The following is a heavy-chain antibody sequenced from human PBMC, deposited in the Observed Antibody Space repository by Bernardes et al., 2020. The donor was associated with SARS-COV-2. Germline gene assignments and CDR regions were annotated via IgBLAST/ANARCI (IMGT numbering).Heavy chain of an antibody. J-gene: IGHJ4*02. V-gene: IGHV3-23*01. CDR3: AKLKSGWLPDY. Sequence: GGSLRLSCSASGFTFSTYAMTWVRQAPGKGLEWVSSVSGSGGTIYYADSVKGRFTISRDNSKNTVYMQMNSLRVEDTAVYYCAKLKSGWLPDYWGQGTQVTVSS. D-gene: IGHD2-15*01. CDR2: VSGSGGTI. CDR1: GFTFSTYA.